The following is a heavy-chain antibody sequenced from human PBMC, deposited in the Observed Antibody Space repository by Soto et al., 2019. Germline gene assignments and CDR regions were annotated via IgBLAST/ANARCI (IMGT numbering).Heavy chain of an antibody. J-gene: IGHJ6*02. CDR2: IMPIFRTP. Sequence: QVHLEQSGAEVRKPGSSVKVSCKASGGTFSNSAIRWVRQAPGQGLEWMGGIMPIFRTPDYAQKFQGRVTIPADESTSTAYMELSGLRSDDTAVYSCARDKDRLQLGGNYPYILDVWGQGTTVTVSS. CDR3: ARDKDRLQLGGNYPYILDV. CDR1: GGTFSNSA. D-gene: IGHD1-7*01. V-gene: IGHV1-69*12.